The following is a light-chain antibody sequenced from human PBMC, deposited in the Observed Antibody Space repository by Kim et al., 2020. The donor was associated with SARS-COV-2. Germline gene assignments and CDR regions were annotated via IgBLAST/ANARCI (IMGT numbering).Light chain of an antibody. J-gene: IGLJ1*01. V-gene: IGLV2-11*01. Sequence: GQSVTVSCTGTSRDVGGYNSVSWYQQHPGKAPKIMIYDVSKRPSGVPDRFSGSKSGNTASLTISGLQAEDEADYYCCSYAGSYTGVFGTGTKVTVL. CDR2: DVS. CDR3: CSYAGSYTGV. CDR1: SRDVGGYNS.